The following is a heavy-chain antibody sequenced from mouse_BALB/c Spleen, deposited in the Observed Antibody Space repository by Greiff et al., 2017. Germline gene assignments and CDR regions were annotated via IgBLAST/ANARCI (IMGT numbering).Heavy chain of an antibody. CDR2: IYPYNGGT. CDR1: GYTFTDYN. CDR3: ARRRYSFYAMDY. J-gene: IGHJ4*01. V-gene: IGHV1S29*02. Sequence: EVQLQESGPELVKPGASVKISCKASGYTFTDYNMHWVKQSHGKSLEWIGYIYPYNGGTGYNQKFKSKATLTVDNSSSTAYMELRSLTSEDSAVYYCARRRYSFYAMDYWGQGTSVTVSS.